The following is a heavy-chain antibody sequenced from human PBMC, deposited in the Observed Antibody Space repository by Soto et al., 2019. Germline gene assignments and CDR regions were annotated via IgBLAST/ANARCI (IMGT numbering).Heavy chain of an antibody. D-gene: IGHD6-19*01. Sequence: RTSETLSLTCAVYGGSFSGYYWSWIRQPPGKGLEWIGEINHSGSTNYNPSLKSRVTISVDTSKNQFSLKLSSVTAADTAVYYCARRPVLIAVAAKRGHGPYFQHWGQGTLVTVSS. J-gene: IGHJ1*01. CDR2: INHSGST. CDR1: GGSFSGYY. CDR3: ARRPVLIAVAAKRGHGPYFQH. V-gene: IGHV4-34*01.